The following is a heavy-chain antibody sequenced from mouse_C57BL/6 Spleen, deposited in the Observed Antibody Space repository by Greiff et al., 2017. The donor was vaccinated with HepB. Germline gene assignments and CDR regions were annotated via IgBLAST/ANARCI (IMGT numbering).Heavy chain of an antibody. V-gene: IGHV1-64*01. CDR3: ARSGLLRYLDY. CDR2: IHPNSGST. J-gene: IGHJ2*01. CDR1: GYTFTSYW. Sequence: QVQLKQPGAELVKPGASVKLSCKASGYTFTSYWMHWVKQRPGQGLEWIGMIHPNSGSTNYNEKFKSKATLTVDKSSSTAYMQLSSLTSEDSAVYYCARSGLLRYLDYWGQGTTLTVSS. D-gene: IGHD1-1*01.